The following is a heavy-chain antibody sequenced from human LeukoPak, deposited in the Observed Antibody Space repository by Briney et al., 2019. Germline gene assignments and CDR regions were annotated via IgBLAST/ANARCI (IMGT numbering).Heavy chain of an antibody. Sequence: SQTLSLTCAISGDSVSSNSAAWNWIRQSPSRGLEWLGRIYYRSKWFNDYAVSVRSRITIIPDTSKNQISLQVNSVTPEDTAVYYCARDPVTRGAGWYFDLWGRGTFVTVSS. J-gene: IGHJ2*01. CDR2: IYYRSKWFN. D-gene: IGHD3-3*01. CDR3: ARDPVTRGAGWYFDL. V-gene: IGHV6-1*01. CDR1: GDSVSSNSAA.